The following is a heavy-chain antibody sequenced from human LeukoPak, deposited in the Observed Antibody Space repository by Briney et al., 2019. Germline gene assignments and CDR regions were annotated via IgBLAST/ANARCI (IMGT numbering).Heavy chain of an antibody. CDR1: GFTFSSDG. J-gene: IGHJ4*02. CDR2: INQDGSDK. V-gene: IGHV3-7*01. CDR3: ARDPTPFTSYLYSSGYCADY. D-gene: IGHD3-22*01. Sequence: PGGSLRLSCAASGFTFSSDGMSWVRQAPGKGLEGVANINQDGSDKYYVDSVKGRFTISRDNAKNPLYLQMNSLGAEDPAVYYCARDPTPFTSYLYSSGYCADYCRQGTLVTVSS.